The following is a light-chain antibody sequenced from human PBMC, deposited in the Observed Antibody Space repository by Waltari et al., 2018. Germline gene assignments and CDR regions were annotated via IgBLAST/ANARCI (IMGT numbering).Light chain of an antibody. V-gene: IGLV3-19*01. CDR3: CSRGSSGSSVV. Sequence: SSELTQDPAVSVALGQTVRITCQGDRLREHSGSWYQQKPGQAPVLVIYGKYNRPSGIPDRFSGSGSGNTASLTIAGAQAEDEADYYCCSRGSSGSSVVFGPGTKVSVL. CDR1: RLREHS. J-gene: IGLJ1*01. CDR2: GKY.